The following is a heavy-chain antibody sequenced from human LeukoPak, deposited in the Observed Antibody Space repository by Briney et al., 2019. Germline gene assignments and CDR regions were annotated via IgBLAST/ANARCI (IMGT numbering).Heavy chain of an antibody. CDR2: MNPNSGNT. Sequence: ASVKVSCKASGYTFTSYDINWVRQATGQGLEWMGWMNPNSGNTGYAQKFQGRVTMTRNTSISTAYMELSSLRSEDTAVYYCARVRVLWFGVRSDYYYYMDVWGKGTTVTISS. CDR3: ARVRVLWFGVRSDYYYYMDV. D-gene: IGHD3-10*01. CDR1: GYTFTSYD. V-gene: IGHV1-8*01. J-gene: IGHJ6*03.